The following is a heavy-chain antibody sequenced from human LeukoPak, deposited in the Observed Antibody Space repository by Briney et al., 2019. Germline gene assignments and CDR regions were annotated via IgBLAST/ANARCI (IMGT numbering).Heavy chain of an antibody. CDR3: ARGRGGRYFLMSSLNGFDP. V-gene: IGHV4-34*01. Sequence: PSETLSLTCAVYGGSFSGYYWSWIRQPPGKGLEWIGEINHSGSTNYNPSLKSRVTISVDTAKNQFSLKLSSVTAADTAVYYCARGRGGRYFLMSSLNGFDPWGQGTLVTVSS. CDR2: INHSGST. CDR1: GGSFSGYY. J-gene: IGHJ5*02. D-gene: IGHD3-9*01.